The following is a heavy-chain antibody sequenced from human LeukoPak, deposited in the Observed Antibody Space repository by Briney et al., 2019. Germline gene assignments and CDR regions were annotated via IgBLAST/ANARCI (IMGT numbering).Heavy chain of an antibody. CDR2: ISGSGGST. Sequence: GGSLRLSCAASGFTFSSYAMSWVRQAPGKGLEWVSAISGSGGSTYYADSVKGRFTTSRDNSKNTLYLQMNSLRAEDTAVYYCAKVLLSTMIVVVPYYFDYWGQGTLVTVSS. CDR3: AKVLLSTMIVVVPYYFDY. D-gene: IGHD3-22*01. CDR1: GFTFSSYA. J-gene: IGHJ4*02. V-gene: IGHV3-23*01.